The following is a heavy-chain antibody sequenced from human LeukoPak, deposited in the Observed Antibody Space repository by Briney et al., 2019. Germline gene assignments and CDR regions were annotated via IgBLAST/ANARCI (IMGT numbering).Heavy chain of an antibody. CDR1: GGSISSSSYY. V-gene: IGHV4-61*05. CDR2: IYYSGST. D-gene: IGHD6-19*01. CDR3: ARHHIKLSSSGSFDY. J-gene: IGHJ4*02. Sequence: SETLSLTCTVSGGSISSSSYYWGWIRQPPGKGLEWIGYIYYSGSTNYNPSLKSRVTISVDTSKNQFSLKLSSVTAADTAVYYCARHHIKLSSSGSFDYWGQGTLVTVSS.